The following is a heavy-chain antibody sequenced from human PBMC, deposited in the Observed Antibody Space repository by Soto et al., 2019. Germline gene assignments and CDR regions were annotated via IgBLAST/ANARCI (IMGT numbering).Heavy chain of an antibody. CDR1: GFTFSSYS. CDR3: ARYMVRGPLGNYGMDV. CDR2: ISSSSSTI. D-gene: IGHD3-10*01. V-gene: IGHV3-48*02. J-gene: IGHJ6*02. Sequence: GGSLRLSCAASGFTFSSYSMNWVRQAPGKGLEWVSYISSSSSTIYYADSVKGRFTISRDNAKNSLYLQMNSLRDEDTAVYYCARYMVRGPLGNYGMDVWGQGTTVTVSS.